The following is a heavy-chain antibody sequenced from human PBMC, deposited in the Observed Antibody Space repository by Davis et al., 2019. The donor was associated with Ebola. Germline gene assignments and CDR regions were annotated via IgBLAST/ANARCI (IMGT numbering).Heavy chain of an antibody. V-gene: IGHV4-39*01. D-gene: IGHD3-16*02. CDR1: GGSIQTGTYF. J-gene: IGHJ5*02. Sequence: PSETLSLTCSVSGGSIQTGTYFWDWIRQSPEKGLEWIGSIHYSGSTYYNPSLNSRVSISLDMSKNQFSLDLTSVTAADTAVYYCSRHRYKAPGPHWFDPWGQGTLVTVSS. CDR2: IHYSGST. CDR3: SRHRYKAPGPHWFDP.